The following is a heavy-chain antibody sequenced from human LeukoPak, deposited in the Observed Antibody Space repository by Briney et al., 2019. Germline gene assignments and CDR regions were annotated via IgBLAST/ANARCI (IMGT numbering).Heavy chain of an antibody. CDR1: GYTFTSYY. D-gene: IGHD4-23*01. CDR3: ARGGGWDYGGNSPHHADYFDY. J-gene: IGHJ4*02. V-gene: IGHV1-46*01. Sequence: ASVKVSCKASGYTFTSYYMHWVRQAPGQGLEWMGIINPSGGSTSYAQKLQGRVTMTRDTSTSTVYMELSSLRSEDTAVYYCARGGGWDYGGNSPHHADYFDYWGQGTLVTVSS. CDR2: INPSGGST.